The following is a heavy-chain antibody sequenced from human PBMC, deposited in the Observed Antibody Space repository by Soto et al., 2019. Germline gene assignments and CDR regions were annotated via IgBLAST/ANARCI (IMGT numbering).Heavy chain of an antibody. CDR3: ARAWVVVTAPDY. CDR1: GYTFTSYG. V-gene: IGHV1-18*01. D-gene: IGHD2-21*02. CDR2: INTYNGNT. Sequence: ASVKVSCKASGYTFTSYGISWVRQAPGQGLEWMGWINTYNGNTKYTQKFQGRVTVTRDTSASTAYMELSSLRSEDTAVYYCARAWVVVTAPDYWGQGTLVTVSS. J-gene: IGHJ4*02.